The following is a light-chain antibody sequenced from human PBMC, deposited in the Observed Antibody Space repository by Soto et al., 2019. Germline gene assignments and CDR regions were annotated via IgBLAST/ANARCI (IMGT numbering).Light chain of an antibody. V-gene: IGKV3-15*01. J-gene: IGKJ5*01. CDR3: QQYNNWPPIT. CDR2: GAS. Sequence: EIGMTQSRATLSVSPGERATRACRASQSVNSNLAWYQQKPGQAPRLLIYGASTRATGIPARFSGSGSGTEFTLTISRLQSEDFAVYYCQQYNNWPPITFGQGTRLEIK. CDR1: QSVNSN.